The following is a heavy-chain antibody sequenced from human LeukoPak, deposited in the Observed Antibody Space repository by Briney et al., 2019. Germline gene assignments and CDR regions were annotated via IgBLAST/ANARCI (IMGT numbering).Heavy chain of an antibody. D-gene: IGHD3-22*01. Sequence: ASVKVSCKASGYTFTSYYMHWVRQAPGQGLEWMGIINPSGGSTSYAQKFQGRVTMTRDTSTSTVYMELSSLRSEDTAVYYCARGGGDYYDSSGYYPFDYWGQGTLVTVSS. CDR2: INPSGGST. CDR1: GYTFTSYY. CDR3: ARGGGDYYDSSGYYPFDY. V-gene: IGHV1-46*01. J-gene: IGHJ4*02.